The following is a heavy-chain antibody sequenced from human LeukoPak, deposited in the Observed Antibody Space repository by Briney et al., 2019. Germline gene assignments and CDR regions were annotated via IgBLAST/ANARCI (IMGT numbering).Heavy chain of an antibody. CDR3: ARAYYGGNSGAEYFQH. D-gene: IGHD4-23*01. J-gene: IGHJ1*01. CDR1: GYTFTSYY. Sequence: GASVKVSCKASGYTFTSYYMHWVRQAPGQGLEWMGWINPNSGGTNYAQKFQGRVTMTRDTSISTAYMELSRLRSDDTAVYYCARAYYGGNSGAEYFQHWGQGTLVTVSS. CDR2: INPNSGGT. V-gene: IGHV1-2*02.